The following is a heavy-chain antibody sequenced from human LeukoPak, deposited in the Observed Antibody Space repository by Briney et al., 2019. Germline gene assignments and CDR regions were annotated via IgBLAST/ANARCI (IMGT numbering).Heavy chain of an antibody. J-gene: IGHJ3*02. V-gene: IGHV4-59*01. D-gene: IGHD1-26*01. Sequence: SETPSLTCTVSGGSISSYYWSWIRQPPGKGLEWIGYFYYSGSTNYNPSLKSRVTISLDTSKNQFSLKLNSVTAADTAVYYCARITPRPWGAFDIWGQGTMVTVSS. CDR2: FYYSGST. CDR1: GGSISSYY. CDR3: ARITPRPWGAFDI.